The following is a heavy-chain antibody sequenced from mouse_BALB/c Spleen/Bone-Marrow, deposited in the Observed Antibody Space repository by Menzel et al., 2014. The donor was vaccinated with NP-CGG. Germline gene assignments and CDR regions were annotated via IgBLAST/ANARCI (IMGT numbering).Heavy chain of an antibody. CDR2: IYPGDGDT. V-gene: IGHV1-80*01. D-gene: IGHD1-1*01. CDR3: AREDGSSPFAY. Sequence: QVQLKESGAELVRPGSSVNISCKASGYAFSSYWMNWVKQRPGQGLEWIGQIYPGDGDTNYNGKFKGKATLTADKSSSTAYMQLSSLTSEDSAVYFCAREDGSSPFAYWGQGTLVTVSA. CDR1: GYAFSSYW. J-gene: IGHJ3*01.